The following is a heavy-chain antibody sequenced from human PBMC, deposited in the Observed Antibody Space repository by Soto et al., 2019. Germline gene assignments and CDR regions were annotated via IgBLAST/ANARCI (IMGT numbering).Heavy chain of an antibody. CDR1: GFTFSSYA. J-gene: IGHJ4*02. CDR2: ISYDGSNK. D-gene: IGHD3-22*01. Sequence: ESGGGVVQPGRSLRLSCAASGFTFSSYAMHWVRQAPGKGLEWVAVISYDGSNKYYADSVKGRFTISRDNSKNTLYLQMNSLRAEDTAVYYCAREPNSYYYDSSGYDYWGQGTLVTVSS. V-gene: IGHV3-30-3*01. CDR3: AREPNSYYYDSSGYDY.